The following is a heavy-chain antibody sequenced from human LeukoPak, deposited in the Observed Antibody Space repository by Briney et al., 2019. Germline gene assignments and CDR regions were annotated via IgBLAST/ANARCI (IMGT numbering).Heavy chain of an antibody. CDR2: INHSGST. Sequence: SETLSLTCAVYGGSFSDYYWSWIRQPPGKGLEWIGEINHSGSTNYNPSLKSRVTISVDTSKNQFSLKLSSVTAADTAVYYCARSFTDNFFFENWGQGTLVTVSS. V-gene: IGHV4-34*01. D-gene: IGHD1-1*01. CDR3: ARSFTDNFFFEN. J-gene: IGHJ4*02. CDR1: GGSFSDYY.